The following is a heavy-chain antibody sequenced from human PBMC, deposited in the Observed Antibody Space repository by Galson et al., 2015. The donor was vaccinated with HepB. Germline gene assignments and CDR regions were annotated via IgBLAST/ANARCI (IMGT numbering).Heavy chain of an antibody. CDR3: ARAATVFQGFNKDYYYYFMDV. D-gene: IGHD1-26*01. CDR2: VNPSSGGT. Sequence: SVKVSCKASGYTFTDYFIHWVRQAPGQGLEWMGRVNPSSGGTNYARKFQGRVTMTRDTPISTAYLEVSSLRSDDTAVYYCARAATVFQGFNKDYYYYFMDVWGKGTTVTVSS. J-gene: IGHJ6*03. CDR1: GYTFTDYF. V-gene: IGHV1-2*06.